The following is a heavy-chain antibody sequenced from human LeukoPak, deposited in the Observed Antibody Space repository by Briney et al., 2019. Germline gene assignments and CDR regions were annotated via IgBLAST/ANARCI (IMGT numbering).Heavy chain of an antibody. CDR2: IIPIFGTA. Sequence: GASVTVSCKASGGTFSSYAISWVRQAPGQGLEWMGRIIPIFGTANYAQKFQGRVTITADESTSTAYMELSSLRSEDTAVYYCARSLFRATYYDILTGYPRDWFDPWGQGTLVTVSS. CDR1: GGTFSSYA. J-gene: IGHJ5*02. V-gene: IGHV1-69*13. D-gene: IGHD3-9*01. CDR3: ARSLFRATYYDILTGYPRDWFDP.